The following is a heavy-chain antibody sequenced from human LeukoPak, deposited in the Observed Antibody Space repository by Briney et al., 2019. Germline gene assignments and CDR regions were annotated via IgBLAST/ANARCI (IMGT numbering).Heavy chain of an antibody. CDR3: ARPEITMVRGGSAFDI. Sequence: APVKVSCKASGYTFTSYAMHWVRQGPGQRLEWMGWINTVNSKTKNSQKFQGRVTITRDTSASTAYMELSSLRSEDTAVYYCARPEITMVRGGSAFDIWGQGTMVTVSS. V-gene: IGHV1-3*04. J-gene: IGHJ3*02. CDR2: INTVNSKT. D-gene: IGHD3-10*01. CDR1: GYTFTSYA.